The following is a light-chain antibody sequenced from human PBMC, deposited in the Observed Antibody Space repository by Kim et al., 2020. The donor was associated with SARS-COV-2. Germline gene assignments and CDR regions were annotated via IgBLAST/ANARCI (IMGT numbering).Light chain of an antibody. J-gene: IGLJ1*01. CDR3: SSYTSSSTLV. V-gene: IGLV2-14*01. CDR1: SSDVGGYNY. CDR2: DVS. Sequence: QSALTEPASVSGSPGQSITISCTGTSSDVGGYNYVSWYQQNPGKAPKLMIYDVSKRPSGVSNRFSGSKSGNTASLTISGLQAEDAADYYCSSYTSSSTLVFGTGTQLTVL.